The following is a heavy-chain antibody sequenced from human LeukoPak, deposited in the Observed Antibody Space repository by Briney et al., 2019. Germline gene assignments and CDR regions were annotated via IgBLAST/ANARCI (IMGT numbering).Heavy chain of an antibody. CDR2: IYSGGST. D-gene: IGHD3-9*01. CDR1: GFTVSTNY. V-gene: IGHV3-66*01. J-gene: IGHJ3*02. CDR3: ARSRYLDWGGAFDM. Sequence: GGSLRISCAASGFTVSTNYMTWVRQAPGKGLEWVSVIYSGGSTYYADSVKGRFTISRDNSKNTVYLQLNGLRGEDTAIYYCARSRYLDWGGAFDMWGQGTMVTVSS.